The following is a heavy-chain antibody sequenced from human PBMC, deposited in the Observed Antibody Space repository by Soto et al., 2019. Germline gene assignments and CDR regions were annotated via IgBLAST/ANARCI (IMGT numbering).Heavy chain of an antibody. CDR3: ARLEGLATISYYFDF. D-gene: IGHD3-9*01. J-gene: IGHJ4*02. Sequence: QLQLQESGPGLVKPSETLSLTCSVSDDSINSDKYYWGWIRQPPGKGLEWIGSIYYRGNAYYNPSLQPRVTISLDKSRSQFSLKLNCVTAADSAVYFCARLEGLATISYYFDFWGPGALVTVSS. V-gene: IGHV4-39*01. CDR1: DDSINSDKYY. CDR2: IYYRGNA.